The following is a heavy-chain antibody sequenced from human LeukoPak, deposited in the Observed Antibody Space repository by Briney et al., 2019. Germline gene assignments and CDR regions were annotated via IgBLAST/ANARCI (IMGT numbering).Heavy chain of an antibody. Sequence: GSLRLSCAASGFTFSSYAMSWVRQAPGKGLEWVSAISGSGGSTYYSDSVKGRFTISRDNSKNTLYLQMNSLRAEDTAVYYCAKDGDIAAAAYYFDYWGQGTLVTVSS. V-gene: IGHV3-23*01. D-gene: IGHD6-13*01. CDR3: AKDGDIAAAAYYFDY. CDR2: ISGSGGST. J-gene: IGHJ4*02. CDR1: GFTFSSYA.